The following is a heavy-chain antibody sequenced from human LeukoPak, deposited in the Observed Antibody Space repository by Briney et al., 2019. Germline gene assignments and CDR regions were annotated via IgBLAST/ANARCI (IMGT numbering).Heavy chain of an antibody. CDR1: GYTFTSYG. CDR2: ISAYNGNT. Sequence: GASVKVSCKASGYTFTSYGISWVRQAPGQGLEWMGWISAYNGNTNYARKLQGRVTMTTDTSTSTAYMELRSLRSDDTAVYYCARAGRGSTSWGWFDPWGQGTLVTVSS. V-gene: IGHV1-18*01. D-gene: IGHD2-2*01. CDR3: ARAGRGSTSWGWFDP. J-gene: IGHJ5*02.